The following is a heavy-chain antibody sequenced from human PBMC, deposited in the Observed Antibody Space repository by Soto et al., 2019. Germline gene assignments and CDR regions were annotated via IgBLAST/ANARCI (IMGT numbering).Heavy chain of an antibody. CDR3: AREDSIIIPAVSDF. D-gene: IGHD2-2*01. CDR2: ISKSDYT. J-gene: IGHJ4*02. V-gene: IGHV3-21*01. CDR1: GFAFNNYG. Sequence: GWSLRLSFTVSGFAFNNYGINWVRQAPGKGLEWVSSISKSDYTYYSDSVKGRFTISRDNAKNSVSLQMNTLRVEDTAVYYCAREDSIIIPAVSDFWGQGTLVTVSS.